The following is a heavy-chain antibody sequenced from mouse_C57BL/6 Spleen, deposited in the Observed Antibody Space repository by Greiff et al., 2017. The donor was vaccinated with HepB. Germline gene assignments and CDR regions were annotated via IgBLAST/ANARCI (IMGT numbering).Heavy chain of an antibody. D-gene: IGHD2-12*01. CDR2: IWRGGST. J-gene: IGHJ4*01. Sequence: VKLVESGPGLVQPSQSLSITCTVSGFSLTSYGVHWVRQSPGKGLEWLGVIWRGGSTDYNAAFMSRLSITKDNSKSQVFFKMNSLQADDTAIYYCAKSPYDYYAMDYWGQGTSVTVSS. CDR3: AKSPYDYYAMDY. CDR1: GFSLTSYG. V-gene: IGHV2-5*01.